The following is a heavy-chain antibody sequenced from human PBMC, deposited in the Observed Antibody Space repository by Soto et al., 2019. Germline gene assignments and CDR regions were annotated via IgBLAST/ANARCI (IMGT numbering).Heavy chain of an antibody. D-gene: IGHD2-8*01. CDR3: ARDKINGLFDY. J-gene: IGHJ4*02. CDR2: INHSXST. CDR1: SGSFTGYY. Sequence: PXXTLSLTCAVYSGSFTGYYWTWIRQPPGTGLERTGXINHSXSTNHTTSLKXXVTISVDXXKNQFSLKLTSVTPADTAVYYCARDKINGLFDYWGQGTLVTASS. V-gene: IGHV4-34*01.